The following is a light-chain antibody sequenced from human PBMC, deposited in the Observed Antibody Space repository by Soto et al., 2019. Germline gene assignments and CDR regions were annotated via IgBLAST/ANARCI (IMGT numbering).Light chain of an antibody. Sequence: DLQMTQSPSSLSASVGDRVTITCRASQSISSYLNWYQQKPGKAPKLLIYAASSLQSGVPSRFSGSGSGTDFTLTISILQPEDFATYYCQQSYSTPTTFGQGTKLEIK. CDR2: AAS. J-gene: IGKJ2*01. CDR1: QSISSY. CDR3: QQSYSTPTT. V-gene: IGKV1-39*01.